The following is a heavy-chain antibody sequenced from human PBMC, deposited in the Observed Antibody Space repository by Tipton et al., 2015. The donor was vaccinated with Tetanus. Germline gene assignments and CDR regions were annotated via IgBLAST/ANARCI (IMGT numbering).Heavy chain of an antibody. CDR1: GGSFSGYY. J-gene: IGHJ5*02. CDR3: ARHLYGYWFDP. D-gene: IGHD4-17*01. CDR2: INYSGTT. Sequence: TLSLTCAVYGGSFSGYYWNWIRQPPGKGLEWIGEINYSGTTNYSPSLKSRLTIDVDTSQNLFSLRLTSVTAADTAVYYCARHLYGYWFDPWGQGALVTVSS. V-gene: IGHV4-34*01.